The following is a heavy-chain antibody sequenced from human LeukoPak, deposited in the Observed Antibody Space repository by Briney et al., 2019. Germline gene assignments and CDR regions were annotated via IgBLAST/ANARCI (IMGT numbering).Heavy chain of an antibody. J-gene: IGHJ4*02. D-gene: IGHD3-22*01. CDR2: SDPYSGAT. V-gene: IGHV1-2*02. CDR1: GYSFNRYG. CDR3: ARANSYDNNGYSPELRY. Sequence: ASVKVSCKTSGYSFNRYGITWVRQAPGQGFEWMGWSDPYSGATKYEHFQGRVTMTTDTSISTAYMELTRLTSDDTAVYYCARANSYDNNGYSPELRYWGQGTLVTVSS.